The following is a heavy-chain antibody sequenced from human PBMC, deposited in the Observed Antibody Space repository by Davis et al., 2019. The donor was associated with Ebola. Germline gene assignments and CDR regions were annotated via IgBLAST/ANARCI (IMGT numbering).Heavy chain of an antibody. D-gene: IGHD4-17*01. CDR1: GFTFNSYS. J-gene: IGHJ4*02. Sequence: GESLKISCAASGFTFNSYSMNWVRQAPGKGLEWVAVIWYDGSNKYYADSVKGRFTISRDNSKNTLYLQMNSLRAEDTAVYYCARVDTAGDPDYWGQGTLVTVSS. V-gene: IGHV3-33*08. CDR3: ARVDTAGDPDY. CDR2: IWYDGSNK.